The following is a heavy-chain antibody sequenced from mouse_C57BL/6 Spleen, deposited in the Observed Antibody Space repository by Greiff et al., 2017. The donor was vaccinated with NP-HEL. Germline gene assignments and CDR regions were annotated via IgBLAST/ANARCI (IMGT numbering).Heavy chain of an antibody. Sequence: QVQLQQSGAELARPGASVKLSCKASGYTFTSYGISWVKQRTGQGLEWIGEIYPRSGNTYYNEKFKCKATLTADKSSSTAYMELRSLTSEDSAVYFCARRDYYGRGAMDYWGQGTSVTVSS. CDR2: IYPRSGNT. CDR3: ARRDYYGRGAMDY. D-gene: IGHD1-1*01. CDR1: GYTFTSYG. V-gene: IGHV1-81*01. J-gene: IGHJ4*01.